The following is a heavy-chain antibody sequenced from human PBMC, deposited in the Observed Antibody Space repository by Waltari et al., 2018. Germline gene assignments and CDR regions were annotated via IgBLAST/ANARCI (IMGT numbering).Heavy chain of an antibody. D-gene: IGHD1-26*01. V-gene: IGHV4-34*01. CDR3: ARVNLGRTRPPAY. CDR2: INHSGST. CDR1: GGSFSGYY. J-gene: IGHJ4*02. Sequence: QVQLQQWGAGLLKPSETLSLNCAVYGGSFSGYYWSWIRKPPGKGLEWIGEINHSGSTHYNPALKSRVTISVDTSKNQFSLKLSPVTAADTAVYYCARVNLGRTRPPAYCGQGTLVTVSS.